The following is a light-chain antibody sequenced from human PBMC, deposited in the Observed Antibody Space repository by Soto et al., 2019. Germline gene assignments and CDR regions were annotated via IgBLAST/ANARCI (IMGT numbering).Light chain of an antibody. J-gene: IGKJ2*01. V-gene: IGKV3-20*01. CDR2: DAS. CDR1: RSVSNS. Sequence: DIVLTQSPATLSLSPGERATLSCRASRSVSNSLAWYQQKPGQAPRLLIYDASSRATGIPDRFSGSGSGTDCTLTISRLEPADFAVYYCHHYGTTYTFGQGTRLEIK. CDR3: HHYGTTYT.